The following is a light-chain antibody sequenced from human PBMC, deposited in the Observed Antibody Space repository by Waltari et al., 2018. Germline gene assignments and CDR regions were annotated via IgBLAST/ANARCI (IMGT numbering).Light chain of an antibody. CDR1: QSVSTY. Sequence: DIQMTQSPSSLSASMGDTVTITCLASQSVSTYLNWYQKKPGKAPNLLIYSASALQSGIPTRLRGSGSGTDFTLTIHSLQREDFATYYCQQSFILPLTFGGGTKVEIK. J-gene: IGKJ4*01. CDR3: QQSFILPLT. CDR2: SAS. V-gene: IGKV1-39*01.